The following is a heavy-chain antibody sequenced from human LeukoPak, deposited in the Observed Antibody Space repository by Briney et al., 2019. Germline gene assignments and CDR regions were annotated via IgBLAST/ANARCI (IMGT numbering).Heavy chain of an antibody. CDR3: ARGEAAPYYYMDV. D-gene: IGHD6-13*01. Sequence: GGSLRLSCAASGFTFRSYSMKWVRQAPGKGLEWVAVISYDGSNKYYADSVKGRFTISRDNSKNTLYLQMNSLRAEDTAVYYCARGEAAPYYYMDVWGKGTTVTVSS. V-gene: IGHV3-30*03. J-gene: IGHJ6*03. CDR1: GFTFRSYS. CDR2: ISYDGSNK.